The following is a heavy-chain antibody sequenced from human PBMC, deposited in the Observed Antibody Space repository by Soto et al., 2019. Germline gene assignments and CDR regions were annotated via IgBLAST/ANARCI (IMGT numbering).Heavy chain of an antibody. CDR1: GGTFSTYS. CDR2: IIPMLGIA. D-gene: IGHD2-21*01. J-gene: IGHJ3*02. Sequence: QVQLVQSGAGVKKPGSSVKVSCKDSGGTFSTYSMFWVRQAPGQGLEWMGRIIPMLGIANYAQRFQDRVTITADKSTATAYMELSSLRSEDTALYYCSIGSWSGEVFDIWGQGTMVTVSS. CDR3: SIGSWSGEVFDI. V-gene: IGHV1-69*02.